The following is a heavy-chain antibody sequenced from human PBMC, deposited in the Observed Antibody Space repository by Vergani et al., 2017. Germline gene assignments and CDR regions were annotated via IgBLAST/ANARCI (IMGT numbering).Heavy chain of an antibody. CDR2: ISGSGGST. J-gene: IGHJ4*02. V-gene: IGHV3-23*01. Sequence: EVQLLESGGGLVQPGGSLRLSCAASGFTFRSYAMSWVRQAPGKGLEWVSAISGSGGSTYYADSVKGRFTISRDNSKNTLYLQMNSLRAEDTAVYYCARGTGYYYDSRGEGYFDYWGQGTLVTVSS. D-gene: IGHD3-22*01. CDR1: GFTFRSYA. CDR3: ARGTGYYYDSRGEGYFDY.